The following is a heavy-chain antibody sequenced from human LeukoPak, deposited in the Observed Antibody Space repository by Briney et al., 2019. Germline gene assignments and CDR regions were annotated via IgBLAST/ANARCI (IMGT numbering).Heavy chain of an antibody. D-gene: IGHD2-8*01. CDR1: GFTFSSYA. CDR3: ARFGNGDAFDI. J-gene: IGHJ3*02. CDR2: ISSNGGST. V-gene: IGHV3-64*01. Sequence: GGSLRLSCAASGFTFSSYAMHWVRQAPGKGLEYVSAISSNGGSTYYANSVKGRFTISRDNSKNTLYLQMGSLRAEDMAVYYCARFGNGDAFDIWGQGTMVTVSS.